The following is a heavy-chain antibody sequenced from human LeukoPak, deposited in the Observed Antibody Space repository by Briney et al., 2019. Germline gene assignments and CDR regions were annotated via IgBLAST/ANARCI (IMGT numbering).Heavy chain of an antibody. CDR3: ARVWFYYGSGSRGAYYFDY. J-gene: IGHJ4*02. CDR2: IIPIFGTA. Sequence: SVKVSCKASGYTFTSYAISWVRQAPGQGLEWMGGIIPIFGTANYAQKFQGRVTITADKSTSTAYMELSSLRSEDTAVYYCARVWFYYGSGSRGAYYFDYWGQGTLVTVSS. D-gene: IGHD3-10*01. V-gene: IGHV1-69*06. CDR1: GYTFTSYA.